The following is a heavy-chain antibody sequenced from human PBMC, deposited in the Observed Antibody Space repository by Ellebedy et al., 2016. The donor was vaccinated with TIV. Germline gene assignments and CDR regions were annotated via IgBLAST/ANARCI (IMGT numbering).Heavy chain of an antibody. CDR2: IYWDDDQ. D-gene: IGHD3-9*01. V-gene: IGHV2-5*02. CDR3: AHRQDDILTGDMFDY. CDR1: GFSLNTDRLG. Sequence: SGPTLVKPTQTLTLTCSFSGFSLNTDRLGVGWIRQPPGKTLEWLAVIYWDDDQRFTPSLRSRLTITKDTSRNQVVLTMANMDPVDTATYYCAHRQDDILTGDMFDYWGQGTLVTVSS. J-gene: IGHJ4*02.